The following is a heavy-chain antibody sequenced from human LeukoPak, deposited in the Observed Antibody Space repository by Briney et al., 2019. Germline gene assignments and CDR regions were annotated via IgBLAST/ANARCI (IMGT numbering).Heavy chain of an antibody. CDR2: IYPGDSDT. Sequence: LGESLKISCKGSGYSFTTNWIGWVRQMPGKGLEWMGLIYPGDSDTRYSPSFQGQVTISADKSISTAYLQWSSLKASDTAMCYCTRLKNGYGDYWGQGTLVTVSS. J-gene: IGHJ4*02. CDR3: TRLKNGYGDY. V-gene: IGHV5-51*01. D-gene: IGHD5-12*01. CDR1: GYSFTTNW.